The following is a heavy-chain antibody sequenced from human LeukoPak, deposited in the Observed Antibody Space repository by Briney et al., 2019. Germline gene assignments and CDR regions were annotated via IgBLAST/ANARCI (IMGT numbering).Heavy chain of an antibody. CDR3: AREDYYDSSGYYSSWGFPTDY. CDR2: IKQDGSEK. J-gene: IGHJ4*02. D-gene: IGHD3-22*01. Sequence: PGGSLRLSCAASGFTFSSYWMSWVRQAPGKGLEWVANIKQDGSEKYYVDSVKGRFTISRDNAKNSLYLQMNSLRAEDTAVYYCAREDYYDSSGYYSSWGFPTDYWGQGTLVTVSS. V-gene: IGHV3-7*01. CDR1: GFTFSSYW.